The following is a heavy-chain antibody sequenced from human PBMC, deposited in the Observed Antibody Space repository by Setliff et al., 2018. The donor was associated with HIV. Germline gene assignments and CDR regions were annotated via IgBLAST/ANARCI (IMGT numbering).Heavy chain of an antibody. V-gene: IGHV1-3*01. Sequence: ASVKVSCKTSGYTFKSYDINWVRQAPGQRPEWMARINAGNGNREYSPKFQGRVTITADTSASTMYMDLNSLRADDTAVYYCARSFNEYKAYFDYWGQGTLVTVSS. CDR2: INAGNGNR. D-gene: IGHD1-20*01. J-gene: IGHJ4*02. CDR3: ARSFNEYKAYFDY. CDR1: GYTFKSYD.